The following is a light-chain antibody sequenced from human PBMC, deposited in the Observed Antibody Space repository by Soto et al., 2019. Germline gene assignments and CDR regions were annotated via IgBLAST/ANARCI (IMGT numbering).Light chain of an antibody. CDR2: LVS. CDR3: MQTLQTPYT. J-gene: IGKJ3*01. CDR1: QSLLHSDGDNY. V-gene: IGKV2-28*01. Sequence: DIVMTQSPLSLPVTPGEPASISCKSSQSLLHSDGDNYLEWYVQKAGQSPQLLIYLVSHRASGVPDRLSGSGSDTDLTLKISKVEADDVGVYYCMQTLQTPYTFGPGTKVEIK.